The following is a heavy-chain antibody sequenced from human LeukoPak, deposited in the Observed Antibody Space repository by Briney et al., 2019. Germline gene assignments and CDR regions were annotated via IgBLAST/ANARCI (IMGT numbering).Heavy chain of an antibody. CDR3: ARRSTYYDILTGPNWFDP. Sequence: SETLSLTCTVSGGSISSSSYYWGWIRQPPGKGLEWIGSIYYSGSTYYNPSLKSRVTISVDTSKNQFSLKLSSVTAADTAVYYCARRSTYYDILTGPNWFDPWGQGTLVTVSS. V-gene: IGHV4-39*01. J-gene: IGHJ5*02. D-gene: IGHD3-9*01. CDR1: GGSISSSSYY. CDR2: IYYSGST.